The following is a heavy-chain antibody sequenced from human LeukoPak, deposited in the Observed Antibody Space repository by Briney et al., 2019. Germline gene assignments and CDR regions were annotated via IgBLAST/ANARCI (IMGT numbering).Heavy chain of an antibody. J-gene: IGHJ6*03. V-gene: IGHV3-43*01. Sequence: GGSLRLSCAASGFTFDDYTMHWVRQAPGKGLEWVSLISWDGGSTYYADSVKGRFTISRDNSKNSLYLQMNSLRTEDTALYYCAKDGLDYYYYYMDVWGKGTTVTVSS. CDR3: AKDGLDYYYYYMDV. CDR1: GFTFDDYT. CDR2: ISWDGGST.